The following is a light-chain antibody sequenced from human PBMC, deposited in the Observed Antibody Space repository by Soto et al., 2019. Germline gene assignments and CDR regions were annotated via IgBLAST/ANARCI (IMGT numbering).Light chain of an antibody. CDR1: QSVSSSY. J-gene: IGKJ3*01. CDR3: QQYGRSPSFT. V-gene: IGKV3-20*01. Sequence: EIVLTQSPGTLSLSPGERATLSCRASQSVSSSYLGWYQQKPGQAPRLLIHGASSRATGIPDRFSGSRSGTDFTLNISRLEPEDFAVYYCQQYGRSPSFTFGPGTIVD. CDR2: GAS.